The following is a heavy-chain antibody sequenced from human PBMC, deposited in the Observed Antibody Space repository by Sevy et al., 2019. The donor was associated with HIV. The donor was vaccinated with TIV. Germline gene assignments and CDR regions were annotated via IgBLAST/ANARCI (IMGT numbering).Heavy chain of an antibody. J-gene: IGHJ4*02. Sequence: GGSLRLSCAASGFTFTNYWMSWVRQAPGKGLEWVANIKQDGSEKYFVDSVKGRFTISRDNAKDSLYLQMNSLRAEDTAVYYCARDRRPSTIFGVVQSNLYFDKWGQGTLVTVSS. V-gene: IGHV3-7*01. D-gene: IGHD3-3*01. CDR1: GFTFTNYW. CDR2: IKQDGSEK. CDR3: ARDRRPSTIFGVVQSNLYFDK.